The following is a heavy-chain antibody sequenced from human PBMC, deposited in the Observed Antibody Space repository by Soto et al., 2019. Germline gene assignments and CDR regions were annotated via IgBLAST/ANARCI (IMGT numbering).Heavy chain of an antibody. CDR2: IYYSGST. Sequence: SETLSLTCTVSGDSVSSGRYYWSRIRQPPGKGLEWIGYIYYSGSTNYNPSLKSRVTISVDTSKNQFSLKLSSVTAADTAVYYCARESLVRGVIIYYYGMDVWGQGTTVTVSS. V-gene: IGHV4-61*01. CDR1: GDSVSSGRYY. CDR3: ARESLVRGVIIYYYGMDV. D-gene: IGHD3-10*01. J-gene: IGHJ6*02.